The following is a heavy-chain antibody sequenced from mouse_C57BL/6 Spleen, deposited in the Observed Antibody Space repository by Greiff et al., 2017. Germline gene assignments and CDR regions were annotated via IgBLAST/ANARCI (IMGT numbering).Heavy chain of an antibody. CDR3: EREGLYSHSDY. CDR2: INPNNGGT. D-gene: IGHD2-12*01. V-gene: IGHV1-22*01. J-gene: IGHJ2*01. Sequence: VLLQQSGPELVKPGASVKMSCKSSGYTFTAYNMYWVKQSPGKSLELIGYINPNNGGTSYNQKFKSKATLTVNKSSSTDYMELRSLTYEDSAVYYCEREGLYSHSDYWGQGTTLTVSS. CDR1: GYTFTAYN.